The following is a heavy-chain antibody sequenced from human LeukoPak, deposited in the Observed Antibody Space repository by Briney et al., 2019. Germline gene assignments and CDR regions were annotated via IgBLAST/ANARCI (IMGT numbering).Heavy chain of an antibody. J-gene: IGHJ4*02. D-gene: IGHD2-15*01. CDR2: IYYSGST. V-gene: IGHV4-31*03. CDR1: SGSISSGDYY. Sequence: SQTLSLTCSVSSGSISSGDYYWNWIRQHPGKGLEWIGYIYYSGSTFYNPSLKSRLTISIGTSKNQFSLRLRSVTAADTAVYYCARGSRYCSGGSCYSPGPFGYWGQGTLVTVSS. CDR3: ARGSRYCSGGSCYSPGPFGY.